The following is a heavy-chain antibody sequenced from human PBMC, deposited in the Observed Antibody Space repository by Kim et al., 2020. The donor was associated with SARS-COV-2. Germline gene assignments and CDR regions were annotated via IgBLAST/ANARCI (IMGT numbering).Heavy chain of an antibody. D-gene: IGHD6-13*01. J-gene: IGHJ5*02. CDR2: STGNYR. V-gene: IGHV3-21*01. Sequence: STGNYRYDADAVKGRFTISRDNAQNSLFLQINSLRAEDTAVYYCAKGAGGPWGQGTLVTVSS. CDR3: AKGAGGP.